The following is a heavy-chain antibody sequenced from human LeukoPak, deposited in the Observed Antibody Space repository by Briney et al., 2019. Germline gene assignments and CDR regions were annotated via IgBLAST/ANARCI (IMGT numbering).Heavy chain of an antibody. J-gene: IGHJ4*02. V-gene: IGHV3-21*01. D-gene: IGHD3-10*01. CDR3: ARVSSGSYGDY. CDR1: GFTFSSYS. CDR2: ISSSSSYI. Sequence: GGSLRLSCAASGFTFSSYSMNWVRQAPGKGLEWVSSISSSSSYIYYADSVKGRITISRDNAKNSLYLQMNSLRAEDTAVYYCARVSSGSYGDYWGQGTLVTVSS.